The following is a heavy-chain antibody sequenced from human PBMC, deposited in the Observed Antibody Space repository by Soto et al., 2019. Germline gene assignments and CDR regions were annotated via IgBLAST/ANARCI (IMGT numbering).Heavy chain of an antibody. Sequence: QVQLQESGPGQVKPSETLSLTCSVSGGSISSYYWSWIRQPPGKGLEWIGYIYYSGSTNYNPSLKSRVTIAVDTSKNQFSLKLSSVTTADTAVYYCARWARGVRYYYFDYWGQGTLVTVSS. D-gene: IGHD3-10*01. CDR2: IYYSGST. CDR1: GGSISSYY. CDR3: ARWARGVRYYYFDY. J-gene: IGHJ4*02. V-gene: IGHV4-59*01.